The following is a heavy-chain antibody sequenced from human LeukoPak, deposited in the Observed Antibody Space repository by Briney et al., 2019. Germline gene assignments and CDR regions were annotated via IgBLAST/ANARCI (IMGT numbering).Heavy chain of an antibody. CDR1: GFTFSSYA. V-gene: IGHV3-30*04. J-gene: IGHJ4*02. CDR2: ISYDGGQK. D-gene: IGHD3-3*01. Sequence: GGSLRLSCAASGFTFSSYAMYWGRQAPGKGLEWVAVISYDGGQKYYVDSVRGRFTVSRDNSKNTLYLQMNSLRAEDTAVYYCARVRTYYDFWSGDVDYWGQGTLVTVSS. CDR3: ARVRTYYDFWSGDVDY.